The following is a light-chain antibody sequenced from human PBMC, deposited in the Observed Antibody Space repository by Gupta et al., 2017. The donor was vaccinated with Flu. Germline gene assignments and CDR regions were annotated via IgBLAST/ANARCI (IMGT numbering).Light chain of an antibody. CDR3: QSYDSSLSGWV. CDR2: GNN. J-gene: IGLJ3*02. CDR1: SSNFGAGYD. V-gene: IGLV1-40*01. Sequence: QSVLTHPPSVSGAPGPRLTIYCTGSSSNFGAGYDVHGYQQLPGTAPKLLIYGNNTRPSGVPDRFSGSKSGTSASMAITGLQAEDEADYYWQSYDSSLSGWVFGGGTKLTVL.